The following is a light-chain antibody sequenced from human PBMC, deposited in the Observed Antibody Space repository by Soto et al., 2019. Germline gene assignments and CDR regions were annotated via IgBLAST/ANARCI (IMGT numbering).Light chain of an antibody. CDR1: QGISSN. V-gene: IGKV1-9*01. CDR3: QQLNTYPLT. J-gene: IGKJ4*01. Sequence: DIQLTHSPSFLSASVGDRVTITCRASQGISSNLVWFQQKPGKAPNLLIYGASTLQSGVPSRFSGSGSGTEFTLTISSLQPEDFATYYCQQLNTYPLTFGGGTKVEIK. CDR2: GAS.